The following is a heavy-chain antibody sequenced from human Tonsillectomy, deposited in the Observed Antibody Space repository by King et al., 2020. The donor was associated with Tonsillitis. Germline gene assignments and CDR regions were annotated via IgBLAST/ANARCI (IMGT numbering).Heavy chain of an antibody. CDR1: GYTFTSYD. J-gene: IGHJ6*02. V-gene: IGHV1-8*01. CDR3: ARGPIYYYGMDV. Sequence: VQLVESGAEVKKPGASVKVSCKASGYTFTSYDINWVRQATGQGLEWMGWMNPNSGNTGYAQKFQGRVTMTRNTSISTAYMELSSLRSEDKAVYYCARGPIYYYGMDVWGQGTTVTVSS. CDR2: MNPNSGNT.